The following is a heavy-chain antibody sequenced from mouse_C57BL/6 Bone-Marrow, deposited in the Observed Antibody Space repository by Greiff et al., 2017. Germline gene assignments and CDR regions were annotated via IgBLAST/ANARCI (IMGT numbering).Heavy chain of an antibody. CDR1: GYTFTDYY. Sequence: QVQLQQSGAELVRPGASVKLSCKASGYTFTDYYITWVKQRPGQGLEWIAGIYPGSGNTYYNEKFKGKATLTADKSSSTAYMQLSSLTSEDSAVYVCARSYYGSSSGYARDDWGQGTSVTVSS. CDR3: ARSYYGSSSGYARDD. CDR2: IYPGSGNT. V-gene: IGHV1-76*01. J-gene: IGHJ4*01. D-gene: IGHD1-1*01.